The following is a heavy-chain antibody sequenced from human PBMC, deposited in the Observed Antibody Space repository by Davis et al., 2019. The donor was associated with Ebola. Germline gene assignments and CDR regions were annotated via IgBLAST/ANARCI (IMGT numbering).Heavy chain of an antibody. V-gene: IGHV5-51*01. J-gene: IGHJ5*02. CDR3: ARRIAAAGQNWFDP. CDR1: GYSFTSYW. D-gene: IGHD6-13*01. CDR2: IYHGDSDT. Sequence: GESLKISCKGSGYSFTSYWIGWVRQMPGKGLEWMGIIYHGDSDTGYSPSFQGQVTISADKSISTAYLQWSSLKASDTAMYYCARRIAAAGQNWFDPWGQGTLVTVSS.